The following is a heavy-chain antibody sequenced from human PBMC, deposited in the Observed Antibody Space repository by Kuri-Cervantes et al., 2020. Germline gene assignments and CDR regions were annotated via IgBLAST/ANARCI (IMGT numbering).Heavy chain of an antibody. D-gene: IGHD2-21*01. CDR3: ARVPFGVVRDGLYYYYYYMDV. Sequence: SETLSLTCAVSGYSISSGYYWGWIRQPPGKGLEWIGEINHSGSTNYNPSLKSRVTISVDTSKNQFSLKLSSVTAADTAVYYCARVPFGVVRDGLYYYYYYMDVWGKGTTVTVSS. CDR2: INHSGST. J-gene: IGHJ6*03. V-gene: IGHV4-38-2*01. CDR1: GYSISSGYY.